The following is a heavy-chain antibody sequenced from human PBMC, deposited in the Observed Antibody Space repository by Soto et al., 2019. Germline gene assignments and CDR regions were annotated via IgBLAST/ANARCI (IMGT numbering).Heavy chain of an antibody. CDR3: ATLEGIVVVPAAIKAGAFDI. J-gene: IGHJ3*02. V-gene: IGHV3-33*01. Sequence: GGSLRLSCAASGFTFSSYGMHWVRQAPGKGLEWVAVIWYDGSNKYYADSVKGRFTISRDNSKNTLYLQMNSLRAEDTAVYYCATLEGIVVVPAAIKAGAFDIWGQGTMVTVSS. D-gene: IGHD2-2*02. CDR2: IWYDGSNK. CDR1: GFTFSSYG.